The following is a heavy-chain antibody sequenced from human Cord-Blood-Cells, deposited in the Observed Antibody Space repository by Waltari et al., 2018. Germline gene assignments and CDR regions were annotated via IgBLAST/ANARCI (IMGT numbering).Heavy chain of an antibody. Sequence: QVQLQESGPGLVKPSETLSLPCTVSGGSISSYSWSWIRQPAGQGLEWIGHIYTSGSTNYNPSLKSRVTMSVDTSKNQFSLKLSSVTAADTAVYYCARVVYYGSGSFRSYYYYMDVWGKGTTVTVSS. CDR2: IYTSGST. V-gene: IGHV4-4*07. D-gene: IGHD3-10*01. CDR3: ARVVYYGSGSFRSYYYYMDV. CDR1: GGSISSYS. J-gene: IGHJ6*03.